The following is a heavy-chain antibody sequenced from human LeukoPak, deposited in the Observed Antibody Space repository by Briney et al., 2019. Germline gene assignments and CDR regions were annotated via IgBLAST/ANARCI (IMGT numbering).Heavy chain of an antibody. V-gene: IGHV4-34*01. CDR3: GGIAARPAVVDY. CDR1: GGSFSGYY. CDR2: INHSGST. Sequence: SETLSLTCAVYGGSFSGYYWSWIRQPPGKGLEWIGEINHSGSTNYNPSLKSRVTISVDTSKNQFSLKLSSVTAADTAVYYCGGIAARPAVVDYWGQGTLVTVSS. D-gene: IGHD6-6*01. J-gene: IGHJ4*02.